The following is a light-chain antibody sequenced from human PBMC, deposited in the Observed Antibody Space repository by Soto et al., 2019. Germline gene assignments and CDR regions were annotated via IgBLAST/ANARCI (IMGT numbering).Light chain of an antibody. CDR1: QGISSY. J-gene: IGKJ1*01. Sequence: DIQLTQSPSFLSASVGDRVTITCRASQGISSYLAWYQQKPGKAPKLLIYAASTLQSGVPSRFSGRGSRTEFTLTLSSLQPEDFATYYCQQLNSYPRTFGQGTKVEIK. CDR3: QQLNSYPRT. V-gene: IGKV1-9*01. CDR2: AAS.